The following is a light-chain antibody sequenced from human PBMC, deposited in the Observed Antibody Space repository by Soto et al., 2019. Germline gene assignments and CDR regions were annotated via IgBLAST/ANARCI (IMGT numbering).Light chain of an antibody. CDR1: SGHSSYI. Sequence: QLVLTQSSSASASLGSSVKLTCTLSSGHSSYIIAWHQQKPGKAPRYLMKLEGSGSYNKGSGVPDRFSGSSSGADRYLTISNLQFEDEADYYCETWDRNTRVFGGGTQLTVL. J-gene: IGLJ2*01. CDR3: ETWDRNTRV. CDR2: LEGSGSY. V-gene: IGLV4-60*02.